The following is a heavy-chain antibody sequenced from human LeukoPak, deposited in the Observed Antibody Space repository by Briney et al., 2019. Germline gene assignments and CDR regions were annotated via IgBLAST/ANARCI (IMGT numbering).Heavy chain of an antibody. CDR3: AKAAYSSGWDTVYFDY. D-gene: IGHD6-19*01. J-gene: IGHJ4*02. Sequence: GGSLRLSCAASGFTFSSYWMSWVRQAPGKGLEWVANIKQDGSEKYYADSVKGRFTISRDNAKNSLYLQMNSLRAEDTALYYCAKAAYSSGWDTVYFDYWGQGTLVTVSS. V-gene: IGHV3-7*03. CDR1: GFTFSSYW. CDR2: IKQDGSEK.